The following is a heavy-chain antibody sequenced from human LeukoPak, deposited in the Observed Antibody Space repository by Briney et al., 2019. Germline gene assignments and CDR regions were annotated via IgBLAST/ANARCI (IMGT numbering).Heavy chain of an antibody. J-gene: IGHJ4*02. D-gene: IGHD6-19*01. Sequence: SETLSLTCAVYGGSFSGYYWSWIRQHPGKGLEWIGEINHSGSTNYNPSLKSRVTISVDTSKNQFSLKLSSVTAADTAVYYCARGPLTYSSGWSHEDYWGQGTLVTVSS. CDR3: ARGPLTYSSGWSHEDY. V-gene: IGHV4-34*01. CDR1: GGSFSGYY. CDR2: INHSGST.